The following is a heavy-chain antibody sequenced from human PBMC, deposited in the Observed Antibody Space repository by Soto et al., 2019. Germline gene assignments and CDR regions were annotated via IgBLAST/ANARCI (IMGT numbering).Heavy chain of an antibody. V-gene: IGHV1-18*04. CDR2: ISAYNGNT. CDR1: GYTFTSYG. D-gene: IGHD6-13*01. J-gene: IGHJ6*02. CDR3: AIDGVRIGAAGYGHPYFYCCLYV. Sequence: GSSVKVSCKASGYTFTSYGISWGRQAPGQGLEWMGWISAYNGNTNYAQKLQGRVTMTTDTSTSTAYMELRSLRSDDTAVYYCAIDGVRIGAAGYGHPYFYCCLYVWG.